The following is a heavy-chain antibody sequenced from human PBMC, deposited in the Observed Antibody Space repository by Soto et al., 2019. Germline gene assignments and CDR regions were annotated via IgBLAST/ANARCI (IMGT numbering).Heavy chain of an antibody. CDR2: IIPVFDTP. Sequence: SVKGSCESSGNSFSSHAITWVRQAPGQGLEWMGGIIPVFDTPTYSRRFQDRVTITADKSTNTSYMELRSLRSEDTAVYYCARGGALSTSWYWGDGLDSWGQGTQVTVSS. CDR3: ARGGALSTSWYWGDGLDS. V-gene: IGHV1-69*06. J-gene: IGHJ4*02. D-gene: IGHD6-13*01. CDR1: GNSFSSHA.